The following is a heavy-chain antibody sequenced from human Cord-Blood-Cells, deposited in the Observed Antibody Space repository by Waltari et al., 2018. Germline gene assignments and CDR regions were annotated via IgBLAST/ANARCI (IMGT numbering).Heavy chain of an antibody. CDR2: IYYSGST. J-gene: IGHJ4*02. Sequence: QLQLQESGPGLVKPSETLSLTCTVSGGSISSSSYYWGWIRQPPGKGLEWIGSIYYSGSTYCHPTLKGRVTISVDTSKNQFSLKLSSVTAADTAVYYCARHRAPYYDILTGYYDYWGQGTLVTVSS. CDR3: ARHRAPYYDILTGYYDY. V-gene: IGHV4-39*01. CDR1: GGSISSSSYY. D-gene: IGHD3-9*01.